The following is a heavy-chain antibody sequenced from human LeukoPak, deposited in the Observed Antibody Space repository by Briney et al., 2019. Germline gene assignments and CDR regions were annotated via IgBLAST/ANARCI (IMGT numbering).Heavy chain of an antibody. Sequence: GGSLRLSCAASGFTFSNYAMSWVRQAPGKGLEWVSGFGGGGGPTYYADSVKGRFTISRDNSKNTLYLQMNSLRADDTAVYYCAKDRRRLANFDYWGQGTLVTVSS. J-gene: IGHJ4*02. CDR3: AKDRRRLANFDY. CDR2: FGGGGGPT. D-gene: IGHD6-19*01. CDR1: GFTFSNYA. V-gene: IGHV3-23*01.